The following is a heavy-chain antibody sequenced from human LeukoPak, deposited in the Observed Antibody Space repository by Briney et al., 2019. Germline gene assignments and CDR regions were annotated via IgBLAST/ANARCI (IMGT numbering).Heavy chain of an antibody. CDR3: ARHQGTTRYGMDV. CDR2: IYYSGST. J-gene: IGHJ6*02. V-gene: IGHV4-59*08. CDR1: GGSISSYY. D-gene: IGHD1-1*01. Sequence: SETLSLTCTVSGGSISSYYWSWIRQPPGKGLEWIGYIYYSGSTNYNPSLKSRVTISVDTSKNQFSLKLSSVTAADTAAYYCARHQGTTRYGMDVWGQGTTVTVSS.